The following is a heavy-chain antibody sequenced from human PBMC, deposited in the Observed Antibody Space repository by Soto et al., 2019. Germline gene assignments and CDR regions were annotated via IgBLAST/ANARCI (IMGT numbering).Heavy chain of an antibody. Sequence: QVQLVESGGGVVQPGRSLRLSCSASGFTFSDYAINWVCQAPGKGLEWVASISGDGINKYIADSVKGRFIISRDNSKNTVLLQMSSLGPEDTAVYYCARRLTPSVTAMGYWGQGTLVTVSS. D-gene: IGHD2-21*02. J-gene: IGHJ4*02. CDR1: GFTFSDYA. CDR2: ISGDGINK. CDR3: ARRLTPSVTAMGY. V-gene: IGHV3-30*15.